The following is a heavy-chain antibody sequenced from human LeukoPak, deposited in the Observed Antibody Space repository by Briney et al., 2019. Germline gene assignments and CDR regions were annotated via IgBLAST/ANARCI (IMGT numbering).Heavy chain of an antibody. V-gene: IGHV4-30-2*01. J-gene: IGHJ3*02. D-gene: IGHD3-22*01. CDR1: GGSISSGGYS. CDR2: IYHSGST. Sequence: SETLSLTCAVSGGSISSGGYSWSWIRQPPGKGLEWIGYIYHSGSTYYNPSLKSRVTISVDRSKNQFSLKLSSVTAADTAVYYCARALNYYDSSGEAFDIWGQGTMVTVSS. CDR3: ARALNYYDSSGEAFDI.